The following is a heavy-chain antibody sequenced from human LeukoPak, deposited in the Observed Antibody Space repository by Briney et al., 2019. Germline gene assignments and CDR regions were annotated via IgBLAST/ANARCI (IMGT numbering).Heavy chain of an antibody. Sequence: SETLSLTCTVSGGSISSHYWSWIRQPPGKGLEWIGYIYYSGNTNYNSSLKSRVTISVDTSKNQFSLKLSSVTAADTAVYYCARGGSRQISSSDFDYWGQGTLVTVSS. CDR2: IYYSGNT. CDR3: ARGGSRQISSSDFDY. J-gene: IGHJ4*02. D-gene: IGHD6-6*01. CDR1: GGSISSHY. V-gene: IGHV4-59*11.